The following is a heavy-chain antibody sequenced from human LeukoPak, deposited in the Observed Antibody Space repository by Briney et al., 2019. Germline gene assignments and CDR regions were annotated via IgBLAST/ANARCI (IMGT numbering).Heavy chain of an antibody. CDR3: AKKVVVGATSPYSDFQD. CDR2: ISGSGVTT. Sequence: GGSLRLSCEASGFTFSSYAMSWVRQAPGKGLEWVSAISGSGVTTHYAGSVKGRFSISRDNSKNTLYLQMNSLRAEDTALYYCAKKVVVGATSPYSDFQDWGQGTLVTVSS. V-gene: IGHV3-23*01. J-gene: IGHJ1*01. CDR1: GFTFSSYA. D-gene: IGHD1-26*01.